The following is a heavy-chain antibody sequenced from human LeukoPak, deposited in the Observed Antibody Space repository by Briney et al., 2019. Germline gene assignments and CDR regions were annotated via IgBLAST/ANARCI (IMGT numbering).Heavy chain of an antibody. CDR3: ARGVSYYDLGYYYYYMDV. D-gene: IGHD3-3*01. V-gene: IGHV3-7*01. CDR2: IKQDGSEK. J-gene: IGHJ6*03. Sequence: GGSLRLSCAASGFTFSSYWMSWVRQAPGKGLEWVANIKQDGSEKYYVDSVKGRFTISRDNAKNSLYLQMNSLRAEDTAVYYCARGVSYYDLGYYYYYMDVWGKGTTVTVSS. CDR1: GFTFSSYW.